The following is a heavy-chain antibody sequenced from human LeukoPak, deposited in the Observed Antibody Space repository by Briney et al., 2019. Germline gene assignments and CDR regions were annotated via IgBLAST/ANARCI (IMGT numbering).Heavy chain of an antibody. CDR1: GYTFTSYG. J-gene: IGHJ6*03. CDR2: ISVYNGNT. Sequence: ASVKVSCKASGYTFTSYGISWVRQAPGQGLEWMGWISVYNGNTNYAQKLQGRVTMTTDTSTSTAYMELRSLRSDDTAVYYCARIRVHCSSTSCYRYYYYMDVWGKGTTVTISS. D-gene: IGHD2-2*02. CDR3: ARIRVHCSSTSCYRYYYYMDV. V-gene: IGHV1-18*01.